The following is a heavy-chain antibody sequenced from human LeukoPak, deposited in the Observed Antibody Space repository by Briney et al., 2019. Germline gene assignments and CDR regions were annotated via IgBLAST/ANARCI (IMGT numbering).Heavy chain of an antibody. D-gene: IGHD3-10*01. CDR1: GFTFSSYS. CDR3: ARGLSRSNYYFDY. J-gene: IGHJ4*02. V-gene: IGHV3-48*01. Sequence: PGGSLRLSCAASGFTFSSYSMNWVRQAPGKGLEWVSYISSSSSTIYYADSVKGRFTISRDNAKNSLYLQMNSLRAEDTAVYYCARGLSRSNYYFDYWGQGTLVTVSS. CDR2: ISSSSSTI.